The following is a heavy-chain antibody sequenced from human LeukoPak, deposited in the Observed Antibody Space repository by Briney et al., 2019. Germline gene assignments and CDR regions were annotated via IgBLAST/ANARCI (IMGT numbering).Heavy chain of an antibody. Sequence: SETLSLTCTVSGGSISSYYWSWIRQPPGKGLEWIGYIYYSGSTNYNPSLKSRVTISVETSKNQFSLKLSSVTAADTAVYYCARDVGIAAAGVDYWGQGTLVTVSS. CDR1: GGSISSYY. J-gene: IGHJ4*02. CDR3: ARDVGIAAAGVDY. D-gene: IGHD6-13*01. V-gene: IGHV4-59*01. CDR2: IYYSGST.